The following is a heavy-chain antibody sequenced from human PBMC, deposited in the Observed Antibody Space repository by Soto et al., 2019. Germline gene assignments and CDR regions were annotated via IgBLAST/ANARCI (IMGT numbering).Heavy chain of an antibody. CDR2: LHSGGDT. CDR1: GIPVSSNY. CDR3: ARDGPYYYASRMDV. Sequence: EVQLVESGGGLVQPAGSLRLSCAASGIPVSSNYMTWVRQAPGKGLEWVSVLHSGGDTYYANSVKGRFTISRHDSTNTLFLQMNSLTPEDTAVYYCARDGPYYYASRMDVWGQGTTVTVSS. D-gene: IGHD3-10*01. V-gene: IGHV3-53*04. J-gene: IGHJ6*02.